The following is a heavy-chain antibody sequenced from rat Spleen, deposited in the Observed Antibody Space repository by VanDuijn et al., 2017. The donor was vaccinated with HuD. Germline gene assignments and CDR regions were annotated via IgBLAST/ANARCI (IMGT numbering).Heavy chain of an antibody. CDR3: ARHSLYYYSRYIHEYFDN. J-gene: IGHJ2*01. CDR2: ITNTGGST. CDR1: GFTFNNYW. D-gene: IGHD1-2*01. Sequence: EVQLVESGGGLVQPGRSLKLSCVASGFTFNNYWMTWIRQAPGKGLEWVASITNTGGSTYYPDSVKGRLTISRDNAKSTLYLQMNSLRSEDTATYFCARHSLYYYSRYIHEYFDNWGQGVMVTVSS. V-gene: IGHV5-31*01.